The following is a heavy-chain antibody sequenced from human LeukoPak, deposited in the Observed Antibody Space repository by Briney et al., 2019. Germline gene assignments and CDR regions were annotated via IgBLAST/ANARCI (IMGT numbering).Heavy chain of an antibody. V-gene: IGHV1-2*02. D-gene: IGHD3-10*01. CDR1: GYTFTDSY. J-gene: IGHJ4*02. CDR3: ASGFRITDLDY. Sequence: GASVKVSCKASGYTFTDSYIHWVRQAPGQGLEWMGWMNPNSGATDSAQKFQGRVTMTRDTSISTAYMELNRLTSDDTAVYYYASGFRITDLDYWGRGTLVTVSS. CDR2: MNPNSGAT.